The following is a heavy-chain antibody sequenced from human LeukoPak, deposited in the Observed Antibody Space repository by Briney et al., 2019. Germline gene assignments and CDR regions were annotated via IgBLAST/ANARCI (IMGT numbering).Heavy chain of an antibody. Sequence: ASVKVSCKASGGTFSSHAISWVRQAPGQGLEWMGWISAYNGNTNYAQKLQGRVTMTTDTSTSTAYMELRSLRSDDTAVYYCAKTVTTFLDYWGQGTLVTVSS. CDR1: GGTFSSHA. CDR3: AKTVTTFLDY. J-gene: IGHJ4*02. V-gene: IGHV1-18*01. D-gene: IGHD4-17*01. CDR2: ISAYNGNT.